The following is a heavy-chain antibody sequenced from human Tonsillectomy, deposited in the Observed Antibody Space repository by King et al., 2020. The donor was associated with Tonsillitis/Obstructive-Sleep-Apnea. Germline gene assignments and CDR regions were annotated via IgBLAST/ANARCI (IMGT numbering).Heavy chain of an antibody. Sequence: VQLQQWGAGLLKPSETLSLTCGVYGGSLSGYYWNWIRQPPGKGLEWIGEINHSGGTKYNPSLKSRVTISVDTSKNQFSLKLTSLTAADTAVYICARGLALDTDAFDIWGQGTTVTVSS. CDR2: INHSGGT. D-gene: IGHD5-18*01. V-gene: IGHV4-34*01. CDR3: ARGLALDTDAFDI. J-gene: IGHJ3*02. CDR1: GGSLSGYY.